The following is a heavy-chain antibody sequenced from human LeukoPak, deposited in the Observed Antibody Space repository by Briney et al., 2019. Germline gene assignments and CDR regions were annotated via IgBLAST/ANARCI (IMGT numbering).Heavy chain of an antibody. CDR3: ARAGQWLLPQGANWFDP. D-gene: IGHD6-19*01. V-gene: IGHV4-38-2*02. J-gene: IGHJ5*02. CDR1: GYSISSGYY. CDR2: IYHSGST. Sequence: PSETLSLTCTVSGYSISSGYYWGWIRQPPGKGLGWIGSIYHSGSTYYNPSLKSRVTISVDTSKNQFSLKLSSVTAADTAVYYCARAGQWLLPQGANWFDPWGQGTLVTVSS.